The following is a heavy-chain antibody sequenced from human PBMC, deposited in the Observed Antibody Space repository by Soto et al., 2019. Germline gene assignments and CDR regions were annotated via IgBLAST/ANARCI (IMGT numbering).Heavy chain of an antibody. Sequence: ASVKVSCKASGYTFTSYCISWVRHAPGQGLEWMGWISAYNGNTNYAQKLQGRVTMTSDTSTSTAYMELRSLRSDDTAVYYCARDPPPEMATIWGLDYWGQGTLVTVSS. D-gene: IGHD5-12*01. V-gene: IGHV1-18*01. CDR3: ARDPPPEMATIWGLDY. CDR2: ISAYNGNT. J-gene: IGHJ4*02. CDR1: GYTFTSYC.